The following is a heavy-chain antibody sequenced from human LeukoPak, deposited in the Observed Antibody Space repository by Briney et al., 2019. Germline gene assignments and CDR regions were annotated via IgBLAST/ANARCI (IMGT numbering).Heavy chain of an antibody. CDR2: IKEDGSES. D-gene: IGHD3-10*01. V-gene: IGHV3-7*01. CDR3: AKAGLLWFGESWMDV. Sequence: PGRSLRLSCAASGFTFSSYGMHWVRQAPGKGLEWVANIKEDGSESHYVDSVKGRFTISRDNAKNSLYLQMNSLRAEDTAMYFCAKAGLLWFGESWMDVWGQGTTVTVSS. J-gene: IGHJ6*02. CDR1: GFTFSSYG.